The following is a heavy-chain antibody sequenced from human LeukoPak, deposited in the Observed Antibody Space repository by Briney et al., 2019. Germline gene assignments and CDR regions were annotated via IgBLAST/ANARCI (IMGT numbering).Heavy chain of an antibody. CDR2: MNPNSGNT. D-gene: IGHD3-22*01. CDR1: GYTFTGYY. J-gene: IGHJ5*02. CDR3: ARAGRSITMIVKNWFDP. Sequence: ASVKVSCKASGYTFTGYYLHWVRQAPGQGLEWMGWMNPNSGNTGYAQKFQGRVTITRNTSISTAYMELSSLRSEDTAVYYCARAGRSITMIVKNWFDPWGQGTLVTVSS. V-gene: IGHV1-8*03.